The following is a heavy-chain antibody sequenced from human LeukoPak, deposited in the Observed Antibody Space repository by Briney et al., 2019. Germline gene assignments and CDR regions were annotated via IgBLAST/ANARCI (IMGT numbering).Heavy chain of an antibody. D-gene: IGHD3-22*01. CDR1: GFAFSDSG. CDR3: ATSHDSAGND. Sequence: GGSLRLSCVASGFAFSDSGMSWVRQAPGKGLEWVANIRHDGNAKYYVPSVRGRFTISRDNAKNSLYLQMNSLTDEDTALYYCATSHDSAGNDWGQGTLVTVSS. J-gene: IGHJ4*02. CDR2: IRHDGNAK. V-gene: IGHV3-7*01.